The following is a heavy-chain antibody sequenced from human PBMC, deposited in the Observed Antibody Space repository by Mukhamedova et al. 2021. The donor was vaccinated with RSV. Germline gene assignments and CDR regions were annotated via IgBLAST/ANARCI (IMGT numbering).Heavy chain of an antibody. CDR3: ARSRYCSSTSCYQDY. J-gene: IGHJ4*02. D-gene: IGHD2-2*01. CDR2: IKQDGSEK. V-gene: IGHV3-7*01. Sequence: APGRGLEWVANIKQDGSEKYYVDSVKGRFTISRDNAINSLFLQMNSLSAEDTAVYYCARSRYCSSTSCYQDYWGQGTLGTVSS.